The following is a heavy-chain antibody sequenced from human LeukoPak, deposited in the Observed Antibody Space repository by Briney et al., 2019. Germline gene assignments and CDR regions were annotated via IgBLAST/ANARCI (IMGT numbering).Heavy chain of an antibody. CDR3: ARDGYYGSGATYYYYGMDV. V-gene: IGHV1-69*04. CDR2: IIPILGIA. Sequence: ASVTVSCKASGGTFSSYAISWVRQAPGQGLEWMGRIIPILGIANYAQKFQGRVTITADKSTSTAYMELSSLRSEDTAVYYCARDGYYGSGATYYYYGMDVWGQGTTVTVSS. D-gene: IGHD3-10*01. J-gene: IGHJ6*02. CDR1: GGTFSSYA.